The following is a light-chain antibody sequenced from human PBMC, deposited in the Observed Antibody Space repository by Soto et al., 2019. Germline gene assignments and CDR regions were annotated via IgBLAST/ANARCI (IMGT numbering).Light chain of an antibody. CDR2: GNS. CDR1: RFNIGAGYD. V-gene: IGLV1-40*01. J-gene: IGLJ3*02. CDR3: QSYDSSLSGFWV. Sequence: QSVLTQPPSVSGAPGQRVTISCTGSRFNIGAGYDVHWYQQLPGTAPKLLIYGNSNRPSGVPERFSGSKSGTSASLAITGLQAEDEADYYCQSYDSSLSGFWVFGGGTKLTVL.